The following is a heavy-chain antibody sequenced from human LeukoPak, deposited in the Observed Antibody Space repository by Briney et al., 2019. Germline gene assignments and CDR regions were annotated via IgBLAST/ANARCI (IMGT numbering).Heavy chain of an antibody. CDR2: IAGNGGHI. J-gene: IGHJ4*02. Sequence: GGSLRLSCAASEFTFSSYTMTWVRQPPGKGLEWVSTIAGNGGHIHYADSVKGRFTVSRDNSKNTLYLQMNSLRAEDTAVYYCAKDPNWGSGYLGQGTLVTVSS. CDR3: AKDPNWGSGY. D-gene: IGHD7-27*01. CDR1: EFTFSSYT. V-gene: IGHV3-23*01.